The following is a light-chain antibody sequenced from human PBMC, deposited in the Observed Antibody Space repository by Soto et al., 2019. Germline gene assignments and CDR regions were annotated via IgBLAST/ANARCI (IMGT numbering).Light chain of an antibody. V-gene: IGKV3-20*01. Sequence: EIVFTHSPGTLPGSRVQRATLSCRASQSVSSSYLAWYQHRRGQAPRLLMFGTGSRATGIPDRFSGTGSRTDFTLIISRLEPEDFAVYYCQQYGSTPHTFGQGTKVDIK. CDR3: QQYGSTPHT. J-gene: IGKJ2*01. CDR1: QSVSSSY. CDR2: GTG.